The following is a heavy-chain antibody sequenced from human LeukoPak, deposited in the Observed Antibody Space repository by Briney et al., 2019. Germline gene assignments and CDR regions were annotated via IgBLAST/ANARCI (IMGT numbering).Heavy chain of an antibody. CDR1: GFTFSSYG. D-gene: IGHD3-22*01. CDR3: AKGAYYYDSSGPDS. Sequence: PGGSLRLSCAASGFTFSSYGMHWVRQAPGKGLEWVAVIWYDGSNKYYADSVKGRFTISRDNSKNTLYLQMNSLRAEDTAVYYCAKGAYYYDSSGPDSWGQGTLVTVSS. J-gene: IGHJ4*02. CDR2: IWYDGSNK. V-gene: IGHV3-33*06.